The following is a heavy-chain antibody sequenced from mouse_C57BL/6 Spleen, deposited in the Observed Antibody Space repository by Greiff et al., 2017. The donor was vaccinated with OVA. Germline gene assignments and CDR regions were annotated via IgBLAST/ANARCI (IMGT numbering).Heavy chain of an antibody. CDR1: GFTFSDYG. J-gene: IGHJ3*01. CDR2: ISSGSSTI. CDR3: ARENFLEPIAY. Sequence: EVKLMESGGGLVKPGGSLKLSCAASGFTFSDYGMHWVRQAPEKGLEWVAYISSGSSTIYYADTVKGRFTISRDNAKNTLFLPMTSLRSEDTAMDYCARENFLEPIAYWGQGTLVTVSA. V-gene: IGHV5-17*01.